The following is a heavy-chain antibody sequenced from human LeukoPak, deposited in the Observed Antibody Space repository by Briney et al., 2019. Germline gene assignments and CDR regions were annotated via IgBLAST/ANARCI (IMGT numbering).Heavy chain of an antibody. CDR1: GYTFTSYD. CDR2: MNPNSGNT. V-gene: IGHV1-8*01. J-gene: IGHJ4*02. D-gene: IGHD3-3*01. Sequence: ASVKVSCKASGYTFTSYDINWVRQATGQGREWMGWMNPNSGNTGYAQKFQGRVTMTRNTSTSTAYMELSSLRSEDTAVYYCARAPGITIFGVVIEYYFDYWGQGTLVTVSS. CDR3: ARAPGITIFGVVIEYYFDY.